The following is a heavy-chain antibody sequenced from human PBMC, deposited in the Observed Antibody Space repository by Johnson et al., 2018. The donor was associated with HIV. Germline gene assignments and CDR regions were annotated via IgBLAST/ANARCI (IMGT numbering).Heavy chain of an antibody. CDR2: ISYDGSNK. J-gene: IGHJ3*02. CDR1: GFTFSSYT. CDR3: ASPEGYYDSPDALDI. V-gene: IGHV3-30-3*01. Sequence: QVQLVESGGSLVKPGGSLRLSCAASGFTFSSYTMHWVRHVPDKGLEWVAVISYDGSNKYYADSVKGRFTVSRDNSKNTLYLQMNSLRAEDTAVYYCASPEGYYDSPDALDIWGQGTKVTVSS. D-gene: IGHD3-22*01.